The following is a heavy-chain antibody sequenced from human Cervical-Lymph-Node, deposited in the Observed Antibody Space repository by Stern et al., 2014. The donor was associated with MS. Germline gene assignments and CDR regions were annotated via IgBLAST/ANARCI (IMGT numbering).Heavy chain of an antibody. J-gene: IGHJ6*02. Sequence: EVQLVESGGGLVQPGGSLKLSCEVSGLSFRDAAVHWVRPASGKGLEWVGRIRGKAKNYATSYSASVKGRFILSRTDSQNTAFLLMNSLKREDTAVYYCSPASAIWGQGTAVTVSS. CDR1: GLSFRDAA. V-gene: IGHV3-73*01. CDR2: IRGKAKNYAT. CDR3: SPASAI.